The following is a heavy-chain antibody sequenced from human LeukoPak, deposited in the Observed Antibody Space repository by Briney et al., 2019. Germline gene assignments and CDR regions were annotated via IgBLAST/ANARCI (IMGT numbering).Heavy chain of an antibody. D-gene: IGHD3-22*01. V-gene: IGHV1-2*06. J-gene: IGHJ4*02. CDR3: ATQRVPYYYDSSGHSLPFDY. Sequence: GASVKVSCKASGYTFTGYYMHWVRQAPGQGLEWMGRINPNSGGTNYAQKFQGRVTMTRDTSISTAYMELSRLRSDDTAVYYCATQRVPYYYDSSGHSLPFDYWGQGTLVTVSS. CDR2: INPNSGGT. CDR1: GYTFTGYY.